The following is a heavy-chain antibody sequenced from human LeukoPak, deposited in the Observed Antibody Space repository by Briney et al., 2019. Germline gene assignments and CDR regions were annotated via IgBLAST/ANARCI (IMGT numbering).Heavy chain of an antibody. CDR2: IYTSGST. D-gene: IGHD3-3*01. CDR1: GVSISSYY. V-gene: IGHV4-4*07. J-gene: IGHJ4*02. CDR3: ARAVCYDFWSGRAYYFDS. Sequence: SETLSLTCTVSGVSISSYYWSWIRQPAGKGLEWIGRIYTSGSTNYNPSLKTRVTMSVDTSKNQFSLKMSSVTAAEMDVCYCARAVCYDFWSGRAYYFDSWGQGTLVTVSS.